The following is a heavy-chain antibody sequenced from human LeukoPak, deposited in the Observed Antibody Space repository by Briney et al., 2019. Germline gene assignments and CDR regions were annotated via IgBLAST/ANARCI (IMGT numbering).Heavy chain of an antibody. CDR2: INPNSGGT. J-gene: IGHJ5*02. CDR1: GYTFTGYY. V-gene: IGHV1-2*02. Sequence: ASVKVSCKASGYTFTGYYMHWVRQAPGQGLEWMGWINPNSGGTNYAQKFQGRVTMTRDTSISTAYMELSRLRSDDTAVYYCARVASTYDWFDPWGQGTLVTVSS. CDR3: ARVASTYDWFDP. D-gene: IGHD4-17*01.